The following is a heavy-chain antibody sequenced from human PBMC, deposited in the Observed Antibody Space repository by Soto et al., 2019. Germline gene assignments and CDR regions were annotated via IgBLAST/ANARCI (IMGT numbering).Heavy chain of an antibody. CDR3: ARGWGYDSNDYYYAY. D-gene: IGHD3-22*01. J-gene: IGHJ4*02. CDR2: IIPIFGTA. CDR1: GGTFSRHA. V-gene: IGHV1-69*01. Sequence: QVQLVQSGAEVRKPGSSVKVSCKASGGTFSRHAISWVRQAPGQGLEWMGGIIPIFGTANHAQKFQGRVTIIADEPTGKVYMRLSSLRSEYTAMYYCARGWGYDSNDYYYAYWGQGTLVIVSS.